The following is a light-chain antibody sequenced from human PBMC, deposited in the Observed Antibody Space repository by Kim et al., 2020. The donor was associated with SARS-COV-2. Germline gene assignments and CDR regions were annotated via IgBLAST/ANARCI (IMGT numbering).Light chain of an antibody. Sequence: SSELTQVPAVSVALGQTVRITCQGDSLRSYYASWYQQKPGQAPVLVIYGKNNRPSGIPDRFSGSSSGNTASLTITGAQAEDEADYYCNSRDSSGNHLVFGTGTKVTVL. J-gene: IGLJ1*01. CDR1: SLRSYY. CDR3: NSRDSSGNHLV. CDR2: GKN. V-gene: IGLV3-19*01.